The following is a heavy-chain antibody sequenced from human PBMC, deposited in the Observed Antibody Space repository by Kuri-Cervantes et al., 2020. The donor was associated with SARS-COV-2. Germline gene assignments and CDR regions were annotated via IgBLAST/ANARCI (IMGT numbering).Heavy chain of an antibody. D-gene: IGHD3-22*01. V-gene: IGHV3-20*04. J-gene: IGHJ4*02. CDR2: INWNGGST. Sequence: LSLTCAASGFTFSSYGMHWVRQAPGKGLEWVSGINWNGGSTGYADSVKGRFTISRDNAKNSLYLQMNSLRAEDTALYYCARGWRYYDSSGYYYYFDYWGQGTLVTVSS. CDR3: ARGWRYYDSSGYYYYFDY. CDR1: GFTFSSYG.